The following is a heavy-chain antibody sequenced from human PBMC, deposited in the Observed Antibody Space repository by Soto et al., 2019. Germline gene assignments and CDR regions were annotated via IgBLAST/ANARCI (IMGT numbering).Heavy chain of an antibody. D-gene: IGHD3-10*01. CDR1: GFTFSNYA. Sequence: EVQLLESGGGSVQPGGSLRLSCAASGFTFSNYAMTWVRQAPGKGLEWVSTMSGTAGNTYYADSVKGRFTISRDNSKNPRYLQMNSLRAEDTAVYYCAKKYYFGSGSYVFYFDYWGQGTLVTVSS. CDR3: AKKYYFGSGSYVFYFDY. V-gene: IGHV3-23*01. J-gene: IGHJ4*02. CDR2: MSGTAGNT.